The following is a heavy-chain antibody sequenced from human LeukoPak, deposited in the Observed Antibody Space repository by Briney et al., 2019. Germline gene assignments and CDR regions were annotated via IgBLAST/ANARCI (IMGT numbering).Heavy chain of an antibody. CDR1: TFNFSNSR. CDR3: AKPRGVTASFDY. D-gene: IGHD2-21*02. CDR2: ISSSSNYI. Sequence: GGSLRLSCAASTFNFSNSRMNWVRQAPGKGLEWVSSISSSSNYIYYADSVKGRFTISRDNAKNTLYLQMNSLRAEDTAVYYCAKPRGVTASFDYWGQGTLVTVSS. V-gene: IGHV3-21*01. J-gene: IGHJ4*02.